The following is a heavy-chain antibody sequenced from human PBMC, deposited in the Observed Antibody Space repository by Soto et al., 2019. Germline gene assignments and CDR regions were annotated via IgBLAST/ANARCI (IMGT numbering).Heavy chain of an antibody. Sequence: SETLSVTCAVSGGSISRSTYYWGWIRQPPGRGLDLIGSLYYDGNTYYNPSLKSRLTISVDTSKNQFSLKLSSVTAADTSVYYCARSTSGNYPPFVYWGQGTLVTVSS. J-gene: IGHJ4*02. CDR3: ARSTSGNYPPFVY. V-gene: IGHV4-39*01. CDR2: LYYDGNT. D-gene: IGHD1-26*01. CDR1: GGSISRSTYY.